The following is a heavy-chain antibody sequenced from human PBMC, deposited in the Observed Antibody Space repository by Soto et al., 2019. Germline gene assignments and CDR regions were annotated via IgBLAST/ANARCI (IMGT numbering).Heavy chain of an antibody. J-gene: IGHJ4*02. CDR2: IYYTGNT. D-gene: IGHD3-22*01. Sequence: QVQLQESGPGLVKPSQTLSLTCTVSGTSISGGDYYWTWIRQPPGNGLEWIGSIYYTGNTYYNPSLESLISLAVDPSNNQFALRLTSVTAPDTAIDYCARATYDSSTYYLDYWGQRTQVTVSS. V-gene: IGHV4-30-4*01. CDR1: GTSISGGDYY. CDR3: ARATYDSSTYYLDY.